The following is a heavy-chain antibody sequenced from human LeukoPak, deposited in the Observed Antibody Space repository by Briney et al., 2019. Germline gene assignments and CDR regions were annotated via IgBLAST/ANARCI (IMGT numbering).Heavy chain of an antibody. Sequence: SVKVSCKASGDTFSSYGISWVRQAPGQGLEWMGGIIPIFGTANYAQKFPGRVTITAEESTNTAYMELNTLRSEDTAVYFCSCRKEIAVTGASATYLDYWGQGTLVTVSS. J-gene: IGHJ4*02. CDR3: SCRKEIAVTGASATYLDY. CDR2: IIPIFGTA. D-gene: IGHD6-19*01. V-gene: IGHV1-69*01. CDR1: GDTFSSYG.